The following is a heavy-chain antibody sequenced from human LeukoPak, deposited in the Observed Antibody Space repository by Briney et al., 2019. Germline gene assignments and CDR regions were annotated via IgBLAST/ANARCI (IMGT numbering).Heavy chain of an antibody. Sequence: PSETLSLTCTVSGGSIGSGGYYWSWIRQHPGKGLEWIGYIYYSGSTYYNPSLKSRVTMSVDPSKNQFSLKLSSVTAADTAVYYCARHSIVGMDVWDQGTLVTVSS. J-gene: IGHJ6*02. CDR1: GGSIGSGGYY. CDR2: IYYSGST. CDR3: ARHSIVGMDV. V-gene: IGHV4-31*03. D-gene: IGHD3-22*01.